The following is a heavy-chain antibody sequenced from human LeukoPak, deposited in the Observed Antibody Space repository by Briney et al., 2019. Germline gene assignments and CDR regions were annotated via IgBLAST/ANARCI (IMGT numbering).Heavy chain of an antibody. J-gene: IGHJ4*02. CDR1: GGSFSGYY. V-gene: IGHV4-34*01. CDR3: ARGRAYYDFWSGYPPKGGFDY. Sequence: SETLSLTCAVYGGSFSGYYWSWIRRPPGKGLEWIGEINHSGSTNYNPSLKSRVTISVDTSKNQFSLKLSSVTAADTAVYYCARGRAYYDFWSGYPPKGGFDYWGQGTLVTVSS. D-gene: IGHD3-3*01. CDR2: INHSGST.